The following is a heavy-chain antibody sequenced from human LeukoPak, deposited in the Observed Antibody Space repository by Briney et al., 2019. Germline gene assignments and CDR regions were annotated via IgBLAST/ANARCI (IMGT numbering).Heavy chain of an antibody. CDR2: IYYSGST. CDR3: ASGTTVTNFAY. CDR1: GGSISSYY. Sequence: SETLSLTCTVSGGSISSYYWSWIRQPPGKGLEWIGSIYYSGSTYYSPSLESRVTISLDMSKNQFSLKLSSVTAADTAVYYCASGTTVTNFAYWGQGTLVTVSS. D-gene: IGHD4-17*01. V-gene: IGHV4-39*07. J-gene: IGHJ4*02.